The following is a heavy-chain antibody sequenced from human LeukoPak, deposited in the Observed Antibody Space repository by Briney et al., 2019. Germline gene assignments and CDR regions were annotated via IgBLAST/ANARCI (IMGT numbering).Heavy chain of an antibody. CDR1: GFTFSSYS. D-gene: IGHD1-26*01. V-gene: IGHV3-21*01. J-gene: IGHJ3*02. CDR2: ISSSSSYI. CDR3: ARQIVGAPLDAFDI. Sequence: GGSLRLSCAASGFTFSSYSMNWVRQAPGKGLEWVSSISSSSSYIYYADSVKGRFTISRDNAKNSLYLQMNSLRAEDTAVYYCARQIVGAPLDAFDIWGQGTMVTVSS.